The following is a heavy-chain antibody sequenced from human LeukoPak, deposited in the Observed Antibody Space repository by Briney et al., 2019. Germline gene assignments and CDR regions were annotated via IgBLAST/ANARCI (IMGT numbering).Heavy chain of an antibody. CDR1: GYTFTSYD. D-gene: IGHD3-3*01. CDR3: ARGHIFYDFWTGAFDI. CDR2: MNPNSGNT. Sequence: ASVKVSCKASGYTFTSYDINWVRQATGQGLEWMGWMNPNSGNTGYAQKFQGRVTITRNTSISTAYMELSSLRSEDTAVYYCARGHIFYDFWTGAFDIWGQGTMVTVSS. V-gene: IGHV1-8*03. J-gene: IGHJ3*02.